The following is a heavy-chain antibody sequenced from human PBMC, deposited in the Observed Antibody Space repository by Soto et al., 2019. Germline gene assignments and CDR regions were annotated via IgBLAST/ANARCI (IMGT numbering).Heavy chain of an antibody. J-gene: IGHJ4*02. Sequence: GASVKVSCKASGYTFTGYYMHWVRQAPGQGLEWMGWINPNSGGTNYAQKFQGWVTMTRDTSISTAYMELSRLRSDDAAVYYCARVNGYYDSSGYYYYFDYWGQGTLVTVSS. CDR2: INPNSGGT. CDR3: ARVNGYYDSSGYYYYFDY. D-gene: IGHD3-22*01. V-gene: IGHV1-2*04. CDR1: GYTFTGYY.